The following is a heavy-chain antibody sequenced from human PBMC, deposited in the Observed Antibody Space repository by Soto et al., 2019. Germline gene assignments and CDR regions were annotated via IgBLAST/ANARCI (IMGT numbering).Heavy chain of an antibody. CDR3: AGDSGYSNYAFDF. Sequence: QVQLVQSGAEVKKPGSSVKVSCEASGGSVSSYTLSWVRQAPGQGLEWMGRIIPILGRANYAQKFQDRVTINADKSTSTAYMELSSLRSEDTAVYFCAGDSGYSNYAFDFWGQGTLITVSS. CDR2: IIPILGRA. J-gene: IGHJ4*02. V-gene: IGHV1-69*08. D-gene: IGHD4-4*01. CDR1: GGSVSSYT.